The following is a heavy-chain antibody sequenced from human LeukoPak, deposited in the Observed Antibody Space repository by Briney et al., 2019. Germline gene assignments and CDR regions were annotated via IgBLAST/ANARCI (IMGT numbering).Heavy chain of an antibody. CDR3: ARWGYYDSSGYLHPLFDY. CDR1: GGSISRHY. J-gene: IGHJ4*02. Sequence: SETLSLTCTVSGGSISRHYWSWIRQPPGKGLEWIGYIYYSGSTNYNPSLKSRVTISVDTSKNQFSLKLSSVTAADTAVYYCARWGYYDSSGYLHPLFDYWGQGTLVTVSS. D-gene: IGHD3-22*01. V-gene: IGHV4-59*11. CDR2: IYYSGST.